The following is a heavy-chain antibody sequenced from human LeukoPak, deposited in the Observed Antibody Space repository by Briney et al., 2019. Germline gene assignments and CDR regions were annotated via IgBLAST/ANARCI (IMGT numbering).Heavy chain of an antibody. D-gene: IGHD3-3*01. V-gene: IGHV1-18*01. Sequence: ASVKVSCKASGYTFTSYGISWVRQAPGQGLEWMGWISAYNGNTNYAQKLQGRVTMTTDTSTSTAYMELRSLRSDDTAVYYCARDDTNFWSGYSFYYYYGMDVWGQGTTVTVSS. CDR2: ISAYNGNT. CDR3: ARDDTNFWSGYSFYYYYGMDV. J-gene: IGHJ6*02. CDR1: GYTFTSYG.